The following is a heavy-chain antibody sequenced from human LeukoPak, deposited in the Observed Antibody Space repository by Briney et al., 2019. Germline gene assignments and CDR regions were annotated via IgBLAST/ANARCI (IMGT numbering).Heavy chain of an antibody. D-gene: IGHD3-10*01. V-gene: IGHV4-61*02. Sequence: PSQTLSLTCTVSGGSISSGSYYWSWIRQPAGKRLEWIGRIYSSGNTYYDPSLKSRVTISVNTSKNQFSLNLTSVTAADTAVYYCATSRFSGGLGRFDPWGQGTLVTVSS. CDR2: IYSSGNT. CDR3: ATSRFSGGLGRFDP. CDR1: GGSISSGSYY. J-gene: IGHJ5*02.